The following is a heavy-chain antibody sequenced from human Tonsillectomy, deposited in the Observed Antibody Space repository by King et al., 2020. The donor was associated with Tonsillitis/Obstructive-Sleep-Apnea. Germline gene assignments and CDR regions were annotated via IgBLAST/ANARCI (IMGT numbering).Heavy chain of an antibody. CDR2: IIPVLGIP. Sequence: QLVQSGAEVKKPGSSVTVSCKASGGTFSSYAIGWVRQAPGQGLEWMGGIIPVLGIPNYAQKFQGRVTITADVSTRTAYMELSSLRSEDTAVYYCASAGNGDFDYWGQGTLVTVSS. D-gene: IGHD4-23*01. CDR3: ASAGNGDFDY. J-gene: IGHJ4*02. V-gene: IGHV1-69*10. CDR1: GGTFSSYA.